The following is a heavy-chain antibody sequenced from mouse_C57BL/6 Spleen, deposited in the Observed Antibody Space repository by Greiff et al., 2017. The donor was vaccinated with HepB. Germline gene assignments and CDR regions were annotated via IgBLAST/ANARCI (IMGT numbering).Heavy chain of an antibody. CDR2: IWSDGST. V-gene: IGHV2-6-1*01. D-gene: IGHD1-1*01. J-gene: IGHJ4*01. CDR1: GFSLTSYG. CDR3: ARHGDFYYYGSDAMDY. Sequence: VQLQESGPGLVAPSQSLSITCTVSGFSLTSYGVHWVRQPPGKGLEWLVVIWSDGSTTYNSALKSRLSISKDNSKSQVFLKMNSLQTDDTAMYYCARHGDFYYYGSDAMDYWGQGTSVTVSS.